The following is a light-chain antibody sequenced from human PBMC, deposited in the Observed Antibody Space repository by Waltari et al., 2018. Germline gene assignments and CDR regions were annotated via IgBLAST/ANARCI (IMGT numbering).Light chain of an antibody. V-gene: IGLV2-14*03. J-gene: IGLJ2*01. CDR1: SSDVGGYDY. CDR2: DVS. CDR3: TYSTSSTLVV. Sequence: QSALTQPASVSGSPGQSISISCTGTSSDVGGYDYVSWYQQYPGKAPKLMIFDVSNRPSGVSDRFSGSKSGNTASLTISGLQAEDEAYYYCTYSTSSTLVVFGGGTKVTVL.